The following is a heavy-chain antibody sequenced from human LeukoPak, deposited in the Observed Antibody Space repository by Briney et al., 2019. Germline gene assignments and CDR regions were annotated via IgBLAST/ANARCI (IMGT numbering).Heavy chain of an antibody. J-gene: IGHJ4*02. CDR3: ASLTLSDTSGYGEFDY. D-gene: IGHD3-22*01. CDR1: GGSISGYY. V-gene: IGHV4-59*08. Sequence: SETLSLTCTVSGGSISGYYWSWIRQPPGKGLEWIGYIHYSGRTDYNPSLKSRVTISIDTSKNQFSLKVNSVTAADTAVYYCASLTLSDTSGYGEFDYWGQGTLVTVSS. CDR2: IHYSGRT.